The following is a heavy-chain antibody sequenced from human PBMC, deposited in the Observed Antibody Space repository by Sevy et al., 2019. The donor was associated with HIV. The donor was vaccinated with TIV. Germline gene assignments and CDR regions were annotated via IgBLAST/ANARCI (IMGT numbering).Heavy chain of an antibody. V-gene: IGHV4-30-4*01. CDR1: GGSISSGNYY. Sequence: SETLSLTCTVSGGSISSGNYYWHWIRQPPGKGLEWIGYISYTGNTYYNPSLKSPVTISVDTSYNQFSLRLTSVTAADTAVYYCARDATEYTSSSVSFDPWGQGTLVTVSS. J-gene: IGHJ5*02. D-gene: IGHD6-6*01. CDR2: ISYTGNT. CDR3: ARDATEYTSSSVSFDP.